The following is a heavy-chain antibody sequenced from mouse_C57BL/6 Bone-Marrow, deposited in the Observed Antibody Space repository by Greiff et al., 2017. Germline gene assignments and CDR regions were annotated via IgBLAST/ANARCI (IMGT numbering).Heavy chain of an antibody. J-gene: IGHJ3*01. CDR3: TGGTIVTPFAY. CDR2: IRLKSDNYAT. Sequence: EVKVVESGGGLVQPGGSMKLSCVASGFTFSNYWMNWVRQSPEKGLEWVAQIRLKSDNYATHYAESVKGRFTISRDDSKSSVYLQMNNLRAEDTGIYYCTGGTIVTPFAYWGQGTLVTVSA. D-gene: IGHD2-5*01. V-gene: IGHV6-3*01. CDR1: GFTFSNYW.